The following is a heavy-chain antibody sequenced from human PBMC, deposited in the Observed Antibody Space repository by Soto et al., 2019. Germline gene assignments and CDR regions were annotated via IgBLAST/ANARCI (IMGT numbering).Heavy chain of an antibody. D-gene: IGHD1-26*01. V-gene: IGHV4-30-4*01. CDR2: IHNSGST. CDR1: GGSMNSHDYS. J-gene: IGHJ3*02. CDR3: ARGEVLGPFDI. Sequence: SETLSLTCTVSGGSMNSHDYSWRWIRQPTGKGLEWIGYIHNSGSTYYNPSLKSRLTISSDMSKNRFSLRLSSVTAADTALYFCARGEVLGPFDICGQGTKVTVSS.